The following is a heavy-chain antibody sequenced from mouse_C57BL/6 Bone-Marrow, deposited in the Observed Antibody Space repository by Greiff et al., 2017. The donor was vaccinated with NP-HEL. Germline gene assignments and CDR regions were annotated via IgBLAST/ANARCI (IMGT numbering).Heavy chain of an antibody. CDR2: IRNKANGYTT. Sequence: EVKLMESGGGLVQPGGSLSLSCAASGFTFTDYYMSWVRQPPGKALEWLGFIRNKANGYTTEYSASVKGRFTISRDNSQSILYLQMNALRAEDSATYYCARTYYGSSLHWYFDVWGTGTTVTVSS. CDR3: ARTYYGSSLHWYFDV. V-gene: IGHV7-3*01. J-gene: IGHJ1*03. D-gene: IGHD1-1*01. CDR1: GFTFTDYY.